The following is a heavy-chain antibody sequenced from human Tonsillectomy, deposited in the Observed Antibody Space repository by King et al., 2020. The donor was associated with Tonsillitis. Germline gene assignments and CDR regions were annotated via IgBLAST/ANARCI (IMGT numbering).Heavy chain of an antibody. D-gene: IGHD3-9*01. CDR2: ISGYNGNT. J-gene: IGHJ4*02. Sequence: QLVQSGAEVKKPGASVNVSCRASGYTFTSYGLSWVRQAPGQGLEWMGWISGYNGNTNYAQRLHARVTMTTDTSTSTAYLELRSLRSDDTAVYYCARDGEFDWQHTDCWGQGTLVTVSS. CDR1: GYTFTSYG. CDR3: ARDGEFDWQHTDC. V-gene: IGHV1-18*01.